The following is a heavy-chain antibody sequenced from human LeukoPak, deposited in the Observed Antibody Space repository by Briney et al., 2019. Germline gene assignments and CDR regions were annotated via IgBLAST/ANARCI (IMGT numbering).Heavy chain of an antibody. D-gene: IGHD1-14*01. CDR3: VRQPDSARYGFDY. CDR2: IGSAGYT. J-gene: IGHJ4*02. V-gene: IGHV3-13*01. Sequence: GGSLRLPCEVSGFTFDNNDMHWVRQTTGKGLEWVSAIGSAGYTYYADSVRGRFTITRDNAKQSLYLQMNSLRVEDTAVYHCVRQPDSARYGFDYWGRGTQVTASS. CDR1: GFTFDNND.